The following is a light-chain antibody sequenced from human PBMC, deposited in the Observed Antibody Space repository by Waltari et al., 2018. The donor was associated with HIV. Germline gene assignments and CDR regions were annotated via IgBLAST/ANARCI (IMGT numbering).Light chain of an antibody. CDR3: QAWDNISAI. J-gene: IGLJ2*01. CDR2: KDN. V-gene: IGLV3-1*01. CDR1: ILGDKF. Sequence: SYELTQPPSVSVSPGPTASITCSGHILGDKFASWYQQKQGQSPVVVIYKDNERPSGIPERFSGSNSGNTATLTISGTQALDDADYFCQAWDNISAIFGGGTKLTVL.